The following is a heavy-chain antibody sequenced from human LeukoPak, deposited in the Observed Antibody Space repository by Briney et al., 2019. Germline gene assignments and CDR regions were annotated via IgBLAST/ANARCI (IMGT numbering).Heavy chain of an antibody. CDR2: IYPGDSRI. V-gene: IGHV5-51*01. J-gene: IGHJ5*02. CDR3: ACRDLTSTWSFP. Sequence: GESQKISCQVFGYSFTSYWIGWVRQMPGKGMEWMGVIYPGDSRIRYNPSFQGQVTISVDKSISTAYLQWVSLRASDSAMYYCACRDLTSTWSFPWGQGTLVTVSS. D-gene: IGHD6-13*01. CDR1: GYSFTSYW.